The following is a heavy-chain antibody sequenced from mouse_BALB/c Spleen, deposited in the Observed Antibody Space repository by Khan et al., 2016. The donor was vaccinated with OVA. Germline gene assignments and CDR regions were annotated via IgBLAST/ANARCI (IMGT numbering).Heavy chain of an antibody. V-gene: IGHV1-80*01. CDR3: ARGYYFAY. J-gene: IGHJ3*01. CDR2: IYPGDGDT. CDR1: GYAFSSYW. Sequence: QVQLQQPGAELVRPGSSVKISCKASGYAFSSYWMNWVKQRPGQGLEWIGQIYPGDGDTNYNGKFKGKATLTADKSSSTAYMQLSSLTSEDSAVYFCARGYYFAYWGQGTLVTVSA. D-gene: IGHD1-1*01.